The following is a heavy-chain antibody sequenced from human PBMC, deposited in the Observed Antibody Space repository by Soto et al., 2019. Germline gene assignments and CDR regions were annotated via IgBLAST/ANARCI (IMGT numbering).Heavy chain of an antibody. CDR1: GGSISSSNW. CDR3: ARSPDSSGYYPRWYYYGMDV. V-gene: IGHV4-4*02. CDR2: IYHSGST. J-gene: IGHJ6*02. D-gene: IGHD3-22*01. Sequence: QVQLQESGPGLVKPSGTLSLTCAVSGGSISSSNWWSWVRQPPGKGLEWIGEIYHSGSTNYNPSLTSRVTLSVDQSTNQFSLKLSSVTAADTAVYYCARSPDSSGYYPRWYYYGMDVWGQGTTVTVSS.